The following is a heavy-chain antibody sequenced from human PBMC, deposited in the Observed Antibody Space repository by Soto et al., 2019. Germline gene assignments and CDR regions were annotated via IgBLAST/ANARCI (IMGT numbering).Heavy chain of an antibody. V-gene: IGHV2-5*02. Sequence: QITLKESGPSLVKPTQTLTLTCTFSGFSLSTGGVGVGWIRQPPGKALEWLALTYWDDDKRYSPSLRSRLTVTKDTSKNQVVLTMTNMDPVDTATYYCAHSRCGGDCLQCYSSHYYYGMDVWGQGTTVTVSS. CDR1: GFSLSTGGVG. J-gene: IGHJ6*02. CDR2: TYWDDDK. CDR3: AHSRCGGDCLQCYSSHYYYGMDV. D-gene: IGHD2-21*02.